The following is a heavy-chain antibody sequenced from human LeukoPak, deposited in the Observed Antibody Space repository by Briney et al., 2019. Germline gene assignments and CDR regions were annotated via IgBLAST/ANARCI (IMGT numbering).Heavy chain of an antibody. J-gene: IGHJ1*01. V-gene: IGHV1-69*01. CDR2: ITPMYDTT. CDR1: GGTFSSYA. CDR3: VACSSTSCQYFQH. Sequence: SVKVSCKASGGTFSSYAISWVRQAPGQGPEWMGGITPMYDTTNYAQKFQGRVTITADESTNTAYMELSSLRSEDTAVYYCVACSSTSCQYFQHWGQGTLVTVSS. D-gene: IGHD2-2*01.